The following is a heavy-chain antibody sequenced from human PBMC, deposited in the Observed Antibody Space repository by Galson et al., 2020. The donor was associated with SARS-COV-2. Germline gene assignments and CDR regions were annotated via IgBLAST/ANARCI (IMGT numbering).Heavy chain of an antibody. Sequence: GGSLRLSCAASGFTFSGYAIHWVRQAPGKGLEWVASISHDGSNRKYTDSLKGRFTISRDNSNNTLSLQMNSLRPDDTAVYYCARERSAVDPLSSCFDFWGQGTPVTVSS. V-gene: IGHV3-30-3*01. CDR3: ARERSAVDPLSSCFDF. CDR1: GFTFSGYA. J-gene: IGHJ4*02. CDR2: ISHDGSNR. D-gene: IGHD3-9*01.